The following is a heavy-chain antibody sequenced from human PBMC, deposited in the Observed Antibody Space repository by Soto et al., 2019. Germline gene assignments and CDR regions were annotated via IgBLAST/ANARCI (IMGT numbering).Heavy chain of an antibody. D-gene: IGHD5-12*01. CDR2: MNPNSGNT. CDR1: GYTFTSYD. CDR3: ARIEMATIYAFDI. Sequence: ASVKVSCKASGYTFTSYDINWVRQATGQGLEWMGWMNPNSGNTGYAQKFQGRVTMTRNTSIGTAYMELSSLRSEDTAVYYCARIEMATIYAFDIWGQGTMVTVSS. J-gene: IGHJ3*02. V-gene: IGHV1-8*01.